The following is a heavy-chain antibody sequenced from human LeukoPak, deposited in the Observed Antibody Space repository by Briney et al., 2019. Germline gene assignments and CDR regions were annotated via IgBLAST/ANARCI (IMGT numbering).Heavy chain of an antibody. V-gene: IGHV4-31*03. Sequence: SETLSLTCTLSGGSIGSGGYYWNWIRQHSGMGLEWIGYIFSSGSTYYNPSLKSRFTISVDTSKNQFSLKVSSVTAADTAVYYCARSTGPSLTFDQWGQGTLVTVSS. CDR3: ARSTGPSLTFDQ. CDR2: IFSSGST. J-gene: IGHJ4*02. CDR1: GGSIGSGGYY. D-gene: IGHD2-8*02.